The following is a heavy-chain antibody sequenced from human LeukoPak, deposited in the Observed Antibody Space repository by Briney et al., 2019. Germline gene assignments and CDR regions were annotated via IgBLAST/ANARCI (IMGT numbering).Heavy chain of an antibody. Sequence: PGGSLRLSCAASGFTFSSYAMSWVRQAPGKGLEWVANIKQDGSEKYYVDSVKGRFTISRDNAKNSLYLQMNSLRAEDTAVYYCARDDYGDSDALDYWGQGTLVTVSS. D-gene: IGHD4-17*01. V-gene: IGHV3-7*03. J-gene: IGHJ4*02. CDR1: GFTFSSYA. CDR3: ARDDYGDSDALDY. CDR2: IKQDGSEK.